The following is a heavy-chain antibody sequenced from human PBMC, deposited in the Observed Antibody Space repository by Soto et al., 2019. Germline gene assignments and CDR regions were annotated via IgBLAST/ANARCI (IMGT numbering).Heavy chain of an antibody. CDR1: GASISYGNYA. D-gene: IGHD1-26*01. Sequence: SLSLACTVSGASISYGNYAWSWIRQTPGKGLEWIGYINHLETTFYNPSFESRLTLSIDRAKNQFSLNLNSMSAADRAVYFCARGGGSDSFDYWGQGILVTVSS. CDR3: ARGGGSDSFDY. V-gene: IGHV4-30-2*01. J-gene: IGHJ4*02. CDR2: INHLETT.